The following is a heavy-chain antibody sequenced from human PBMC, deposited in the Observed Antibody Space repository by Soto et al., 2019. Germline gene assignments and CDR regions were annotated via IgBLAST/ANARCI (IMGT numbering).Heavy chain of an antibody. CDR3: ARDDYTYGVY. Sequence: KSGGSLRLSCAASGFSFRDYFMSWIRQAPGKGPEWVSYIGPYGNSIYYADSVKGRFTISRDDAKKSLYLHMNSLRAEDTAVYYCARDDYTYGVYWGQGSLVTVSS. D-gene: IGHD3-3*01. CDR1: GFSFRDYF. J-gene: IGHJ4*02. V-gene: IGHV3-11*01. CDR2: IGPYGNSI.